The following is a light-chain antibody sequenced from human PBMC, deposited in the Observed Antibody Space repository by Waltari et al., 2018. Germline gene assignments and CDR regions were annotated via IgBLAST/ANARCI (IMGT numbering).Light chain of an antibody. CDR1: KLGDKY. CDR2: QDS. CDR3: QAWDSGAAGV. J-gene: IGLJ1*01. V-gene: IGLV3-1*01. Sequence: SYELSQPPSVSVSPGQTATISCSGDKLGDKYACWYQQKPGQSPVLVIYQDSRRPSGIPERFSGSNSGNPATLTISGTQAMDEADYYCQAWDSGAAGVFGTGTKVTVL.